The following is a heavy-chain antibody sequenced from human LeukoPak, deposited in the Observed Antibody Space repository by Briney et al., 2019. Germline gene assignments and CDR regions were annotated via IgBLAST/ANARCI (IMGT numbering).Heavy chain of an antibody. CDR3: ARARGVSTGYRPIDY. CDR1: GFTFSTSG. CDR2: IWYDGSNK. V-gene: IGHV3-33*01. J-gene: IGHJ4*02. Sequence: GGSLRLSCAASGFTFSTSGMHWVLQAPGKGLEWVAVIWYDGSNKHYAESVKGRFSISRDNSKSTLYLQMNSLRAEDTAVYYCARARGVSTGYRPIDYWGQGTLVTVSS. D-gene: IGHD3-22*01.